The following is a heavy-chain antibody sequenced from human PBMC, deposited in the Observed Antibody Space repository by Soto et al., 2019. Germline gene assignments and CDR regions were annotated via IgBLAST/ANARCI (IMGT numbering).Heavy chain of an antibody. CDR1: GFTFSSYA. CDR2: ISGSGGST. CDR3: AKDHDGSSRPLARYYYYMDV. Sequence: EVQLLESGGGLVQPGGSLRLSCAASGFTFSSYAMSWVRQAPGKGLEWVSAISGSGGSTYYADSVKGRFTISRDNSKNTLYPQMNSLRAEDTAVYYCAKDHDGSSRPLARYYYYMDVWGKGTTVTVSS. V-gene: IGHV3-23*01. J-gene: IGHJ6*03. D-gene: IGHD6-13*01.